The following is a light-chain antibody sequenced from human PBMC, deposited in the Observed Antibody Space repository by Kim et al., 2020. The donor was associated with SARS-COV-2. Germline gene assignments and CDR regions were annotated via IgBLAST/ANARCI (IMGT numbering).Light chain of an antibody. CDR1: SSEGGGYNL. V-gene: IGLV2-23*02. CDR2: EVS. Sequence: GQASTSSCTGGSSEGGGYNLVAWFQQHPGKVPKLIIYEVSNRPAGVSNRFSASKSGNTASLTISGLQTEDEADYYCCSYAGRSIYVFGTGTKVTVL. J-gene: IGLJ1*01. CDR3: CSYAGRSIYV.